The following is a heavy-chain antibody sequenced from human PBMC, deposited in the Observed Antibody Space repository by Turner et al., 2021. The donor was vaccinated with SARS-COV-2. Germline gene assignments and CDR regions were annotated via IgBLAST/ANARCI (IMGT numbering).Heavy chain of an antibody. D-gene: IGHD1-26*01. V-gene: IGHV2-26*01. CDR2: IFSNDEK. CDR1: GFSLSNAKMG. J-gene: IGHJ6*02. CDR3: ARIMWWELAYGMDV. Sequence: HVTLKESGPVLVKPTETLTLTCTVSGFSLSNAKMGVSWIRQPPGKALEWLAHIFSNDEKSYSTSLKSRLTISKDTSNSQVVLTMTNMDPVDTATYYCARIMWWELAYGMDVWGQGTTVTVSS.